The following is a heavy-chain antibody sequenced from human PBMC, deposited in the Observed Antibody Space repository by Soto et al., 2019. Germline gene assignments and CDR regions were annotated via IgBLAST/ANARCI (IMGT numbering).Heavy chain of an antibody. CDR1: GYTLTELS. CDR3: ATEYMDSSGYDDAFDI. J-gene: IGHJ3*02. Sequence: ASVKVSCKVSGYTLTELSMHWVRQAPGKGLEWMGGFDPEDGETIYAQKFQGRVTMTEDTSTDTAYMELSSLRSEDTAVYYCATEYMDSSGYDDAFDICGQGTMVTVSS. D-gene: IGHD3-22*01. V-gene: IGHV1-24*01. CDR2: FDPEDGET.